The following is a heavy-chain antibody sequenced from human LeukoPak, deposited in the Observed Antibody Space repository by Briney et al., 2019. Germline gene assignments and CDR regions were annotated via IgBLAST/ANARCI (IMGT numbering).Heavy chain of an antibody. CDR2: ISGSGGST. Sequence: GGSLRLSCAASGFTFSSYAMSWVRQAPGKGLEWVSAISGSGGSTYYADSVKGRFTISRDNSKNTLYLQMNSLRAEDTAVYYCARDNEAVAGTDYYYGMDVWGQGTTVTVSS. D-gene: IGHD6-19*01. V-gene: IGHV3-23*01. CDR3: ARDNEAVAGTDYYYGMDV. J-gene: IGHJ6*02. CDR1: GFTFSSYA.